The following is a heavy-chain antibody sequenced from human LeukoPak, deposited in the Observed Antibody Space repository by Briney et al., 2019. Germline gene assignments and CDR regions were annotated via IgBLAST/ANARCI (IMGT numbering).Heavy chain of an antibody. D-gene: IGHD3-22*01. Sequence: PSETLSLTCTVSGGSISSYYWSWIRQPPGKGLEWIGYIYYSGSTNYNPSLKSRVTISVDTSKNQFSLKLSSVTAADTAVYYCARDARGYRYWGQGTLVTVSS. CDR2: IYYSGST. CDR3: ARDARGYRY. J-gene: IGHJ4*02. V-gene: IGHV4-59*01. CDR1: GGSISSYY.